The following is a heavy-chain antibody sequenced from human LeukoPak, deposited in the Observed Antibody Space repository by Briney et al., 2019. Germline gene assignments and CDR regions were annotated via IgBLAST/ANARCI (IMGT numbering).Heavy chain of an antibody. J-gene: IGHJ6*02. CDR1: GFTFSSYG. Sequence: ESGGGVVQPGRSLRLSCAASGFTFSSYGMHWVRQAPGKGLEWVAVISYDGSNKYYADSVKGRFTISRDNSKNTLYLQMNSLRAEDTAVYYCAKDQGPPAVVTYYHGMDVWGQGTTVTVSS. V-gene: IGHV3-30*18. CDR3: AKDQGPPAVVTYYHGMDV. D-gene: IGHD3-22*01. CDR2: ISYDGSNK.